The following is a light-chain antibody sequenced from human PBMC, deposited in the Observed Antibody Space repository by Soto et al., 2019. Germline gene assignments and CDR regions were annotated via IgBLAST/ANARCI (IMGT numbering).Light chain of an antibody. Sequence: QSVVTQPPSASGTPGQRVTIACSGSSSNIGRNTVHWYQQLPGTTPKLLIYSNDQRPSGVPDRFSGSKSGSSASLAISGPQSEDEADYYCAAWDYSLNGVVFGGGTKLTVL. V-gene: IGLV1-44*01. CDR1: SSNIGRNT. CDR2: SND. J-gene: IGLJ2*01. CDR3: AAWDYSLNGVV.